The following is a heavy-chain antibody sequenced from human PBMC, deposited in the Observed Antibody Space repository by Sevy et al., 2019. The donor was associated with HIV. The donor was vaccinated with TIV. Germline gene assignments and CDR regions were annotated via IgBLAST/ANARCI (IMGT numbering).Heavy chain of an antibody. J-gene: IGHJ6*02. CDR1: GYTFTGDY. V-gene: IGHV1-2*06. CDR3: ARDGGGGTTNSGIDV. Sequence: ASLKVSCKASGYTFTGDYLHWVRQAPGQGLEWMGRVYPHSGGTNYAQKFQGRVTMTRDTSISTAYMELSRLRSDDTAVYYCARDGGGGTTNSGIDVWGQGTTVTVSS. D-gene: IGHD1-7*01. CDR2: VYPHSGGT.